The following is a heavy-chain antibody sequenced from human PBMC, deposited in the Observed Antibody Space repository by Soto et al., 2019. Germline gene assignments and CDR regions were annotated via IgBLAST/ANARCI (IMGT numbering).Heavy chain of an antibody. CDR1: VFTFISYS. Sequence: PVVSLILSCSSSVFTFISYSIHLFLQAPGKGLEWVAVISYDGSNKYYADSVKGRLTISRDNSKNTLYLQMNSLRAEDTAVYYCERNVVDGIKGMDVWGQGNTVTVSS. V-gene: IGHV3-30-3*01. CDR3: ERNVVDGIKGMDV. CDR2: ISYDGSNK. J-gene: IGHJ6*02. D-gene: IGHD6-19*01.